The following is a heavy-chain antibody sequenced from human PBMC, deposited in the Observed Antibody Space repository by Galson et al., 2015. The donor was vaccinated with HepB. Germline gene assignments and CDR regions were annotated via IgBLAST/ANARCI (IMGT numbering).Heavy chain of an antibody. CDR3: ARADVVVVPAANGY. D-gene: IGHD2-2*01. CDR2: IKEAGAEK. Sequence: LRLSCAASGVSIRDYWMTWVRQAPGKGLEWVASIKEAGAEKYYVDSVKGRFTISRDNAMSSVYLQMNSLRVEDTAVYYCARADVVVVPAANGYWGQGTLVTVSP. J-gene: IGHJ4*02. CDR1: GVSIRDYW. V-gene: IGHV3-7*03.